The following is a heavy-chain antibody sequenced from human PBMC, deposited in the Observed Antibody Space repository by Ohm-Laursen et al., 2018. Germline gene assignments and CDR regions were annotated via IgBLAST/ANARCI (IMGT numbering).Heavy chain of an antibody. J-gene: IGHJ6*02. Sequence: SETLSLTCTVSGGSTSSYYWTWIRQPAGKGLEWIGRIYSSGSTIYNPSLRNRVTMSVDTSKNQFSLKLSSVTAADTALYYCARIESDSGGYWYFGMDVWGQGTMVTVSS. CDR2: IYSSGST. D-gene: IGHD3-22*01. CDR3: ARIESDSGGYWYFGMDV. V-gene: IGHV4-4*07. CDR1: GGSTSSYY.